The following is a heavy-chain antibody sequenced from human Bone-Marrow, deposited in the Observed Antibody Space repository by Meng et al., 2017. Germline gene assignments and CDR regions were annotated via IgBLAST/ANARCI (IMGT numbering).Heavy chain of an antibody. CDR3: VRSSAWVRTGFDP. CDR2: IGHSGFT. CDR1: GGSISTSGYY. D-gene: IGHD6-19*01. J-gene: IGHJ5*02. Sequence: QPQLQESGPGLVRPSEALSLTCSVSGGSISTSGYYWGWIRQPPGKGLAWIGSIGHSGFTYYTPSLKSRVTVSIDTSRNQFSLWLTSVTAADTAVYYCVRSSAWVRTGFDPWGQGTLVTVSS. V-gene: IGHV4-39*01.